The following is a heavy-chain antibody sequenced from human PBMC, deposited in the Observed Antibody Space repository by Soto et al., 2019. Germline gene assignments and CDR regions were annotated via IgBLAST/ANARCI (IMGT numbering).Heavy chain of an antibody. CDR3: ASTLKGDFLTGYYQRYYYYYMDV. Sequence: SETLSLTCAVYGGSFSGYYWSWIRQPPGKGLEWIGEINHSGSTNYNPSLKSRVTISVDTSKNQFSLKLSSVTAADTAVYYCASTLKGDFLTGYYQRYYYYYMDVWGKGTTVTVSS. D-gene: IGHD3-9*01. V-gene: IGHV4-34*01. CDR2: INHSGST. CDR1: GGSFSGYY. J-gene: IGHJ6*03.